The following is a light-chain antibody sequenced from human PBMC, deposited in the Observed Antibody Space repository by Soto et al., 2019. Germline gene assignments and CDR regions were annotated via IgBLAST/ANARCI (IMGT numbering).Light chain of an antibody. V-gene: IGKV1-17*01. CDR3: VQHNSYPRLT. Sequence: DIQMTQSPSSLSAFVGDRVTITCRASQGIRNDLSWYQQRPGKAPKRLIYGASSLQSGVPSRFSGSGSGTEFTLTISSLQPEDFATYFCVQHNSYPRLTFGGGTKVEIK. CDR2: GAS. J-gene: IGKJ4*01. CDR1: QGIRND.